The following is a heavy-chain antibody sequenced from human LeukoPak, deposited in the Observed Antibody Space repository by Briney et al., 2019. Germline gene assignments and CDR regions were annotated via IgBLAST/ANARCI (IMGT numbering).Heavy chain of an antibody. CDR3: ARVAERTWLPYDAAFDI. J-gene: IGHJ3*02. D-gene: IGHD3-9*01. CDR1: GGSISSSSYY. V-gene: IGHV4-39*07. CDR2: IYYSGSA. Sequence: PSETLSLTCTVSGGSISSSSYYWGWIRQPPGKGLEWIGSIYYSGSAYYNPSLQSRVTISLDTSKNHFSLNPTSVTAADTAMYYCARVAERTWLPYDAAFDIWGLGTMVTVSS.